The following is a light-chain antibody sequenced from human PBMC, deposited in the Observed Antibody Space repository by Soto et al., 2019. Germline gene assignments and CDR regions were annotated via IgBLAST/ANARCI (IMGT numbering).Light chain of an antibody. J-gene: IGLJ1*01. V-gene: IGLV2-8*01. CDR3: KSYAGSNTYC. CDR1: KHYIGVYDF. Sequence: QSVLTQPPSASGSPGQSVTISCTGTKHYIGVYDFVSWYQHQPGKAPRLIIYEVVQRPSGVPDRFSGSKSGNTASLTVSGLHAADEDDYFCKSYAGSNTYCFGSVTKLTVL. CDR2: EVV.